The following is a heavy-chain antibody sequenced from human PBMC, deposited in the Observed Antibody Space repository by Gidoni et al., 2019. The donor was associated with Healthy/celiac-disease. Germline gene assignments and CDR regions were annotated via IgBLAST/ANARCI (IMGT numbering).Heavy chain of an antibody. D-gene: IGHD5-18*01. V-gene: IGHV1-69*01. CDR3: ARGGENTAMVRTGGYYYGMDV. J-gene: IGHJ6*02. CDR1: GGTFSSYA. CDR2: IIPNFGTA. Sequence: QVQLVQSGAEVKKPGSSVKVSCKASGGTFSSYAISRGRQAPGQGLEWMGGIIPNFGTANYAQKFQGRVTITADESTSTAYMELSSLRSEDTAVYYCARGGENTAMVRTGGYYYGMDVWGQGTTVTVSS.